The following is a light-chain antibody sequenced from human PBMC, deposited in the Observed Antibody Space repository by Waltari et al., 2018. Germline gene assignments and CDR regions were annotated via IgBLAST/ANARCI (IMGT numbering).Light chain of an antibody. CDR3: QQGYSTPPALS. J-gene: IGKJ4*01. CDR2: DAS. CDR1: QNIRNY. Sequence: DIQMTQSPSSLSASVGDRVTITCRASQNIRNYLNWYQQKPGIAPRLLIYDASSLQSGVTSRFSGSGFVTDFTLTISSLQPEDFAIYYCQQGYSTPPALSFGGGTKVEIK. V-gene: IGKV1-39*01.